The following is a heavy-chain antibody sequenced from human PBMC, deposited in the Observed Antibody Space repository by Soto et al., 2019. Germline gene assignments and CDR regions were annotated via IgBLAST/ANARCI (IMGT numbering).Heavy chain of an antibody. V-gene: IGHV3-30-3*01. D-gene: IGHD4-17*01. Sequence: QVQLVESGGGVVQPGRSLRLSCAASGFTFSSYAMHWVRQAPGKGLEWVAVISYDGSNKYYADSVKGRFNISRDNSKNTLYLKINSLRAEDTAVSYCARENPDYGDYFDYWGQGTLVTVSS. J-gene: IGHJ4*02. CDR3: ARENPDYGDYFDY. CDR1: GFTFSSYA. CDR2: ISYDGSNK.